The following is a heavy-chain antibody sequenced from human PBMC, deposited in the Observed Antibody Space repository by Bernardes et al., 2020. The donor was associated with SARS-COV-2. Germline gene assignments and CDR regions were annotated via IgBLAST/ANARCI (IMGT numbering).Heavy chain of an antibody. J-gene: IGHJ6*02. Sequence: SEPLSLTCTVSGGSISSYYWSWIRQPPGKGLEWIGYLYYSGSTNYNPSLKSRVTISVDTSKNQFSLKLSSVTAADTAVYYCARQDIGAIFGVVITPAGMDVWGQGTTVTVSS. CDR2: LYYSGST. D-gene: IGHD3-3*01. CDR3: ARQDIGAIFGVVITPAGMDV. CDR1: GGSISSYY. V-gene: IGHV4-59*08.